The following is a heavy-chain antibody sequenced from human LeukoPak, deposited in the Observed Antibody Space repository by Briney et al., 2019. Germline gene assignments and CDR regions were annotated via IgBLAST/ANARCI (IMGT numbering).Heavy chain of an antibody. V-gene: IGHV4-34*01. J-gene: IGHJ4*02. D-gene: IGHD4-11*01. Sequence: SETLSLTCAVYGGSFSGYYWSWIRQPPGKGLEWIGEINHSGSTNYNPSLKSRVTISVDTSKNQFSLKLSSVTAADTAVYYCARHPAGVTTVTWFDYWGQGTLVTVSS. CDR3: ARHPAGVTTVTWFDY. CDR1: GGSFSGYY. CDR2: INHSGST.